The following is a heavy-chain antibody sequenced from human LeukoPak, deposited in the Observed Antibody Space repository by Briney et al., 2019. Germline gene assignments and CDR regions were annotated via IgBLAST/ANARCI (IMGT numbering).Heavy chain of an antibody. CDR2: IKQDGSEK. Sequence: GGSLRLSCAASGFTFSSYWMSWVRQAPGKGLEWVANIKQDGSEKYYVDSVKGRFTISRDNAKNSLYLQMNSLRAEDTAVYYCAVANYYDSSGYNPKRSYAFDIWGQGTMVTVSS. CDR3: AVANYYDSSGYNPKRSYAFDI. CDR1: GFTFSSYW. V-gene: IGHV3-7*01. J-gene: IGHJ3*02. D-gene: IGHD3-22*01.